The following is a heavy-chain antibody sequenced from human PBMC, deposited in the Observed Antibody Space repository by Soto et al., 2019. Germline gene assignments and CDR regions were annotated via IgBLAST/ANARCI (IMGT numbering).Heavy chain of an antibody. CDR2: INSDGSVS. D-gene: IGHD2-15*01. J-gene: IGHJ6*03. V-gene: IGHV3-74*02. CDR3: ARGDCVGGTCYSLAGSFYYYMDV. CDR1: GFTFSNYW. Sequence: EVQLVESGGGLVQPGGSLRLSCAASGFTFSNYWMYWVRQAPGKGLARVSRINSDGSVSSHADSVKGRLTISRDNVKNTLYLHMDSLRAEDTAVYYCARGDCVGGTCYSLAGSFYYYMDVWGKGTTVTVFS.